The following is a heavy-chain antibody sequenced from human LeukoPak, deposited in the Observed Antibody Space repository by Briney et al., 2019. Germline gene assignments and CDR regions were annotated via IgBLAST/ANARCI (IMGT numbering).Heavy chain of an antibody. J-gene: IGHJ4*02. CDR1: GGSISSSRDY. Sequence: PSETLSLTCTVSGGSISSSRDYWAWIRQPPGKGLDWIANIYYSGSTYYSPSLKSRVTISVDTSKNQFSLKLSSVTAADTAVYYCASRHYDILTGYPSLLFDFWGQGGLVTVSS. CDR2: IYYSGST. D-gene: IGHD3-9*01. V-gene: IGHV4-39*07. CDR3: ASRHYDILTGYPSLLFDF.